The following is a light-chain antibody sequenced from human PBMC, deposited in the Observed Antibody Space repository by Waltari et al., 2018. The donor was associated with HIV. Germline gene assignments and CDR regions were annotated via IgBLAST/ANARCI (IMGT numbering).Light chain of an antibody. CDR1: SSDVGGYKL. J-gene: IGLJ1*01. V-gene: IGLV2-11*01. CDR2: DVS. CDR3: CSYAGSSTYV. Sequence: QSALTQPRSVSGSPGQSVTISCTGTSSDVGGYKLVSWYQQHPGKAPKLIIYDVSNWPSGVPDRFSGSKSGNTASLTISGLQADDEADYYCCSYAGSSTYVFGTGTKVTVL.